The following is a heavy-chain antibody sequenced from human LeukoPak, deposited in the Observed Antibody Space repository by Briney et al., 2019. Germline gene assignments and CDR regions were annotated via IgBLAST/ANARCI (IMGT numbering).Heavy chain of an antibody. CDR2: IKQDGSEK. D-gene: IGHD5-24*01. CDR3: ARDTRMATSNAYFDY. CDR1: GFSFSRYW. V-gene: IGHV3-7*01. J-gene: IGHJ4*02. Sequence: HSGGSLRLSCAASGFSFSRYWMSWVRQAPGKGLEWVANIKQDGSEKNYVESVKGRFTISRDNAKNSLYLQTNSLRAEDTAVYYCARDTRMATSNAYFDYWGQGTLVTVSS.